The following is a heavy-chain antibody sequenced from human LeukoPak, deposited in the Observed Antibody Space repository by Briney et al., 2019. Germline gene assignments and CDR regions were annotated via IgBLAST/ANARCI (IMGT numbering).Heavy chain of an antibody. CDR1: GFTFSTYS. Sequence: GGSLRLSCAASGFTFSTYSMNWVRQAPGKGLEWVSYISSSSSTIYYADSVKGRFTISRDNAKNSLYLQMNSLRDEDTAVYYCALVTTVTYHYWGQGTLVTVSS. CDR2: ISSSSSTI. J-gene: IGHJ4*02. CDR3: ALVTTVTYHY. D-gene: IGHD4-17*01. V-gene: IGHV3-48*02.